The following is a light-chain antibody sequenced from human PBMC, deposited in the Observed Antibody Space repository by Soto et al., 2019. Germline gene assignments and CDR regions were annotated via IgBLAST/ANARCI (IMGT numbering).Light chain of an antibody. V-gene: IGKV1-33*01. CDR3: QQYYNLPLT. J-gene: IGKJ4*01. CDR1: QDISNY. CDR2: DAS. Sequence: DIRMTQSPSSLSASVGDRVTITCQASQDISNYLNWYQQKPGKAPKLLIYDASNLETGVPSRFSGSGSGTDFTFTISSLQPEDIATYYCQQYYNLPLTFGGGTKVEIK.